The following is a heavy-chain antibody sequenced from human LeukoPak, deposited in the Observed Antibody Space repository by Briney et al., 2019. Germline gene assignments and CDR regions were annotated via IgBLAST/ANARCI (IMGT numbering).Heavy chain of an antibody. CDR3: AKAKYSSGWDYYYYGMDV. CDR2: ISYDGSNK. Sequence: SGGSLILSCSTSGFTFSNYVMHWVRQAPAKGLEWVALISYDGSNKYYADSVKGRFTISRDNSKNTLYLQMNILRAEDTAVYYCAKAKYSSGWDYYYYGMDVWGQGTTVTVSS. J-gene: IGHJ6*02. CDR1: GFTFSNYV. V-gene: IGHV3-30*18. D-gene: IGHD6-19*01.